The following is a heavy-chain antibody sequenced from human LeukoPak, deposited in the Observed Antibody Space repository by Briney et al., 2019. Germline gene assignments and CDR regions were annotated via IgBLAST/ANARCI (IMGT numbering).Heavy chain of an antibody. CDR1: GFTFSHYG. Sequence: GTSLRLSCAATGFTFSHYGIHWVRQAPGKGLGWVSAISGSGGSTYYADSVKGRFTISRDNSKNTLYLQMNSLRAEDTAVYYCAKDRDIVVVPAAMVRGGFDPWGQGTLVTVSS. V-gene: IGHV3-23*01. D-gene: IGHD2-2*01. J-gene: IGHJ5*02. CDR2: ISGSGGST. CDR3: AKDRDIVVVPAAMVRGGFDP.